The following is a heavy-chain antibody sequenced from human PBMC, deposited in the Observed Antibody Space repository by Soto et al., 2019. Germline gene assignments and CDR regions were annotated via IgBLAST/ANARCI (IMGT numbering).Heavy chain of an antibody. D-gene: IGHD6-19*01. J-gene: IGHJ4*02. CDR3: ARDERSVYSSGWYLY. CDR1: GDSIPSSNW. CDR2: IYHSGST. Sequence: SETLSLTCDVSGDSIPSSNWWSWVRHPPGKGLEWIGEIYHSGSTNYNPSLKGRVTISVDKSKNHFSLRLNSVTTADTAVYYSARDERSVYSSGWYLYWGPGTLVTVSS. V-gene: IGHV4-4*02.